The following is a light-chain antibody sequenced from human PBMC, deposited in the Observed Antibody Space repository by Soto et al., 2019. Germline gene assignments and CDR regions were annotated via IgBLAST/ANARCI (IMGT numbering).Light chain of an antibody. CDR2: EVS. J-gene: IGLJ3*02. CDR3: SSYTSGSTWV. Sequence: QSALTQPASVSGSPGQSITISCTGTSSDVGAYNYVSWYQQHPGKAPKLMIYEVSNRPSGVSNRFSGSKSSNTASLTISGLQAEDEGDYYCSSYTSGSTWVFGGGTKLTVL. CDR1: SSDVGAYNY. V-gene: IGLV2-14*01.